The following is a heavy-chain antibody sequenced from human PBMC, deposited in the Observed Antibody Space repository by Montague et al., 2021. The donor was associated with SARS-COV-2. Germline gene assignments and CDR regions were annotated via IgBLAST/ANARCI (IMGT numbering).Heavy chain of an antibody. CDR2: IYYSGST. CDR1: GGSISSYY. Sequence: SETLSLTCTVSGGSISSYYWSWIRQPPGKGLEWIGYIYYSGSTNYNPSLKSRVTISVDTSKNQLSLKLSSVTAADTAVYYCARVSDFWSGYYTAVGAFDIWGQGTMVTVSS. J-gene: IGHJ3*02. CDR3: ARVSDFWSGYYTAVGAFDI. D-gene: IGHD3-3*01. V-gene: IGHV4-59*01.